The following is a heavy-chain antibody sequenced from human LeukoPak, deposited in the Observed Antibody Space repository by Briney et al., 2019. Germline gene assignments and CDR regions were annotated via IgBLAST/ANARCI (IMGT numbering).Heavy chain of an antibody. CDR1: GGSISSSSYY. CDR2: IYYSGST. V-gene: IGHV4-39*07. D-gene: IGHD3-9*01. CDR3: ARASVLTGYYTAVTFDY. J-gene: IGHJ4*02. Sequence: SETLSLTCTVSGGSISSSSYYWGWIRQPPGKGLEWIGSIYYSGSTYYNPSLKSRVTISVDTSKNHFSLKLSSVTAADTAVYYCARASVLTGYYTAVTFDYWGQGTLVTVSS.